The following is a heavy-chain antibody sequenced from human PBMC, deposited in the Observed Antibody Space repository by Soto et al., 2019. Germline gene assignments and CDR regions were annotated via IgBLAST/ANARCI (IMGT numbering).Heavy chain of an antibody. CDR3: VLGSCLYDILTGYYCY. J-gene: IGHJ4*02. Sequence: PGVSLRLSCAASGFTFSSYWMHWVRQAPGKGLVWVSRINSDGSSTSYADSVKGRFTISRDNAKNTLYLQMNSLRAEDTAVYYCVLGSCLYDILTGYYCYWGQGTLVTVSS. D-gene: IGHD3-9*01. V-gene: IGHV3-74*01. CDR1: GFTFSSYW. CDR2: INSDGSST.